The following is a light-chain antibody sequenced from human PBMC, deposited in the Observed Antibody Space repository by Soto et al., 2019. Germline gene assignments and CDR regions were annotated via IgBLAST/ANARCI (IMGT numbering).Light chain of an antibody. J-gene: IGLJ1*01. CDR3: SSYSTSNIPYV. CDR2: DVS. CDR1: SSDVGGYGY. V-gene: IGLV2-14*01. Sequence: QSALTQPASVSGSPGQSITISCTGTSSDVGGYGYVSWYQQHPGKAPKLILYDVSYRPSGISSRFSGSKSGNTASLTISGLQAEDEADYYCSSYSTSNIPYVFGAGTKLTVL.